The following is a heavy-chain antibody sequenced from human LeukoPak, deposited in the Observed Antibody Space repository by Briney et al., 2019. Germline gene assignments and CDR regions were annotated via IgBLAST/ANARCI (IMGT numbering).Heavy chain of an antibody. CDR3: ARGYYGSGSYPYYYYYMDV. CDR1: GFIVSSTC. D-gene: IGHD3-10*01. V-gene: IGHV3-53*01. CDR2: IYRVGST. J-gene: IGHJ6*03. Sequence: GGSLRLSCAASGFIVSSTCMSWVRQAPGKGLEWVSVIYRVGSTYNADSVKGRFTISRDDSKNMVYLQMNSLRAEDTAVYYCARGYYGSGSYPYYYYYMDVWGKGTTVTISS.